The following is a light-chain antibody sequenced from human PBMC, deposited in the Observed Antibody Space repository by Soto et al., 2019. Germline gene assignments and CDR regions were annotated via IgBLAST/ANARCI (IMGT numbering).Light chain of an antibody. CDR1: QTIGRH. V-gene: IGKV1-39*01. J-gene: IGKJ2*01. CDR2: GAS. Sequence: DIQLTQSPSSLSASVGDTVTINCRASQTIGRHLNWYQQKPGKAPKLLIHGASTLQSGVSSIFSGSGSGTDFTLTISSLQREDFATYFCQQSYSTRHTFGQGTKLELK. CDR3: QQSYSTRHT.